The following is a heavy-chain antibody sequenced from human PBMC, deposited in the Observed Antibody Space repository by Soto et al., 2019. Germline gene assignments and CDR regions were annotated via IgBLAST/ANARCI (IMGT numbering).Heavy chain of an antibody. D-gene: IGHD6-19*01. Sequence: SEPLSLPCTVSGGSINIYHWIWNRQPPGKGLEWIGYIFYSGDTNYSPSLKSRVTISVDTSKNQFSLKLNSVTTADTAVYYCARLSNYGSGWSTFDYWGRGTLVTVSS. V-gene: IGHV4-59*01. CDR1: GGSINIYH. J-gene: IGHJ4*02. CDR3: ARLSNYGSGWSTFDY. CDR2: IFYSGDT.